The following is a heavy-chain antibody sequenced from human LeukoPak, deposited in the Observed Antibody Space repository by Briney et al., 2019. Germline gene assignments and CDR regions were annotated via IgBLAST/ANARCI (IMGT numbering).Heavy chain of an antibody. D-gene: IGHD3-22*01. J-gene: IGHJ4*02. CDR1: GCTFSNYY. CDR3: AREAADSSGYYAY. CDR2: NNSGGGTT. V-gene: IGHV1-46*01. Sequence: ASVKVSCKTSGCTFSNYYMHCVRQAPGQGHEWRGINNSGGGTTSYTQKFEGRVTMTWDTYTSTVYMELRSLRSEDPAVYSCAREAADSSGYYAYWGQGTLVIVYS.